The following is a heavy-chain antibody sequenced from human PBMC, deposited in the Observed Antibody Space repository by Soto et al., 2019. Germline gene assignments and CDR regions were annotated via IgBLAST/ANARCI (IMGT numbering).Heavy chain of an antibody. Sequence: ASVKGSCKASGYTFTSYYMHWVRQAPGQGREWMGIINPNGGSTSYAQKLQGRVTMTTDTSTSTVYMELSSLRSDDTAVYYCARLPGAFDYRGPGILVTLSS. CDR2: INPNGGST. CDR3: ARLPGAFDY. V-gene: IGHV1-46*01. D-gene: IGHD2-8*02. J-gene: IGHJ4*02. CDR1: GYTFTSYY.